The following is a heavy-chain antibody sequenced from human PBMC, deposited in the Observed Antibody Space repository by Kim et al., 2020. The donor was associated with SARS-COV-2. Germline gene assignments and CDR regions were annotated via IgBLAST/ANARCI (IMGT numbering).Heavy chain of an antibody. CDR2: IYYSGST. J-gene: IGHJ5*02. V-gene: IGHV4-59*01. D-gene: IGHD6-13*01. CDR3: AREILFGDSSSWYVFGNWFDP. CDR1: GGSISSYY. Sequence: SETLSLTCTVSGGSISSYYWSWIRQPPGKGLEWIGYIYYSGSTNYNPSLKSRVTISVDTSKNQFSLKLSSVTAADTAVYYCAREILFGDSSSWYVFGNWFDPWGQGTLVTVSS.